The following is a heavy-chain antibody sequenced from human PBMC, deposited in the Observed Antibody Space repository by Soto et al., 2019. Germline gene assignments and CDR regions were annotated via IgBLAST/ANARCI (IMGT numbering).Heavy chain of an antibody. D-gene: IGHD1-26*01. CDR2: IILALGTP. J-gene: IGHJ6*02. Sequence: QVLLVQSGAEMKQPGSSVIVSCKASGDSFTNYAFTWVRQAPGQGPEWLGGIILALGTPHYSQRFQGRLTITADESSSTVYMELGSLRLDDTAVYYCAKWGGYYAYYSEMDVWGRGTTVTVSS. CDR1: GDSFTNYA. V-gene: IGHV1-69*01. CDR3: AKWGGYYAYYSEMDV.